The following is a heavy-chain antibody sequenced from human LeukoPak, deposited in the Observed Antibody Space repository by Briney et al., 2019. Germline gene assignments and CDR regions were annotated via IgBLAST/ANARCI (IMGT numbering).Heavy chain of an antibody. CDR3: ARANGVLWVDY. J-gene: IGHJ4*02. Sequence: PGGSLRLSCAASGFTFSSYWMHWVRQAPGKGLVWVSRINSDGRSTIYADSVKGRFTISRDNARNTLYLQMNSLRAEDTAVYYCARANGVLWVDYWGQGTLVTVSS. D-gene: IGHD2-21*01. CDR2: INSDGRST. CDR1: GFTFSSYW. V-gene: IGHV3-74*01.